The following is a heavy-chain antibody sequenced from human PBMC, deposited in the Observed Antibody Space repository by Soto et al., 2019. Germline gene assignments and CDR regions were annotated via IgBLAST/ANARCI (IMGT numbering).Heavy chain of an antibody. CDR3: ARDLWGYCGADCYPMDV. CDR1: GGSISSYY. D-gene: IGHD2-21*02. J-gene: IGHJ6*02. CDR2: MYNTGST. V-gene: IGHV4-59*01. Sequence: SETLSLTCTVSGGSISSYYWSWIRQPPGKGLEWIGYMYNTGSTIYNPSLKSRVTISVDTSRNQFSLRLNSVTAADTAVYYCARDLWGYCGADCYPMDVWGQGTTVTVSS.